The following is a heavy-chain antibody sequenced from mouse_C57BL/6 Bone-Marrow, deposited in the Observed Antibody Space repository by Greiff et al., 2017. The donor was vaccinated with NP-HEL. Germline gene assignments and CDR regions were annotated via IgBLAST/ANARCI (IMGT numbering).Heavy chain of an antibody. J-gene: IGHJ4*01. CDR1: GYSFTDYN. D-gene: IGHD1-1*01. V-gene: IGHV1-39*01. Sequence: EVQLQQSGPELVKPGASVKISCKASGYSFTDYNMNWVKQSNGKSLEWIGVINPNYGTTRYNQKFKGKATLTVDQSSSTAYMQHNSLTSDDSAVYYCYYYGSSYPLAMGYWGQGTSVTVSA. CDR3: YYYGSSYPLAMGY. CDR2: INPNYGTT.